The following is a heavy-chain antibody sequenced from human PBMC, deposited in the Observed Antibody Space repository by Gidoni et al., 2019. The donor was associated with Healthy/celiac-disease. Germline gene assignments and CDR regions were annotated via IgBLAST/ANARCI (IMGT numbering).Heavy chain of an antibody. J-gene: IGHJ4*02. CDR2: IIPIFGTA. CDR3: ARNHHYDILTGRSDGFDY. D-gene: IGHD3-9*01. V-gene: IGHV1-69*01. Sequence: QVQLVQSGAEVKKPGSSVTVSCMASGGTFSSYSISWVRQAPGQGLEWMGGIIPIFGTANYAQKFQGRVTITADESTSTAYMELSSLRSEDTAVYYCARNHHYDILTGRSDGFDYWGQGTLVTVSS. CDR1: GGTFSSYS.